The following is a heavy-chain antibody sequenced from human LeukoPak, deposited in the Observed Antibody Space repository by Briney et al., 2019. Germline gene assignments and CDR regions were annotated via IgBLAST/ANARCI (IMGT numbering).Heavy chain of an antibody. Sequence: PGRSLRLSCAASGSTFHDYAMHWVRHAPGKGLEWVSGPSWNGANIGYAESVRGRFTISRDNAGNSLYLQMNSLRPEDTALYYCAKALGSTVTTRTYFDYWGQGTLVTVSS. D-gene: IGHD4-17*01. J-gene: IGHJ4*02. CDR3: AKALGSTVTTRTYFDY. CDR2: PSWNGANI. CDR1: GSTFHDYA. V-gene: IGHV3-9*01.